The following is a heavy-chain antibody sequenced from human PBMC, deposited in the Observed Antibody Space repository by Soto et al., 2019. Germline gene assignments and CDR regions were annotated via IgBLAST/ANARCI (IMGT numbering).Heavy chain of an antibody. CDR1: GYSFTSYW. V-gene: IGHV5-10-1*01. CDR3: ARGLYCSSTSCCSPAFDI. CDR2: IDPSDSYT. Sequence: HGESLKISCKGSGYSFTSYWISWVRQMPGKGLEWMGRIDPSDSYTNYSPSFQGHVTISADKSISTAYLQWSSLKASDTAMYYCARGLYCSSTSCCSPAFDIWGQGTMVTVSS. D-gene: IGHD2-2*01. J-gene: IGHJ3*02.